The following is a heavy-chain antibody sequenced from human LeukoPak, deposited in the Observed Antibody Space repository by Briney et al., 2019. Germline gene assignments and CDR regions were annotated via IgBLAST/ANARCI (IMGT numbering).Heavy chain of an antibody. CDR2: ISSSGTTI. V-gene: IGHV3-48*03. Sequence: GGSLRLSCAGSGFSVSTYEMNWVRQAPGKGLECVSYISSSGTTISYADSVEGRFTISRDNAKNSLYLEMNSLRVEDTAVYYCARGRPEFFGSGTYLNDWGQGTLVTVSS. D-gene: IGHD3-10*01. CDR3: ARGRPEFFGSGTYLND. CDR1: GFSVSTYE. J-gene: IGHJ4*02.